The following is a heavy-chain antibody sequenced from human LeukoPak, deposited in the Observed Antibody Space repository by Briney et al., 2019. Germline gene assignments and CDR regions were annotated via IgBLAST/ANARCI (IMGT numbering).Heavy chain of an antibody. CDR1: GLTFTSYA. D-gene: IGHD6-19*01. Sequence: GASLRLSCTASGLTFTSYAMHWVRQAPGKGLEWVAVISYDASNKYYADSVKGRFTISRDNSKNTLYLQMNSLRVEDTAGYYCARDPGYYSGWVAYYFDYWGQGALVTVSS. CDR3: ARDPGYYSGWVAYYFDY. J-gene: IGHJ4*02. CDR2: ISYDASNK. V-gene: IGHV3-30*04.